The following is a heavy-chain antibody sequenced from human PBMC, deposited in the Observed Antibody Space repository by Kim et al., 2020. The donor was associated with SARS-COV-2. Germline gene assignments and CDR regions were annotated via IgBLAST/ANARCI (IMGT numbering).Heavy chain of an antibody. J-gene: IGHJ4*02. CDR1: GGTFSSYA. CDR3: ARVRDSSSSFYY. Sequence: SVKVSCKASGGTFSSYAISWVRQAPGQGLEWMGGIIPIFGTANYAQKFQGRVTITADESTSTAYMELSSLRSEDTAVYYCARVRDSSSSFYYWGQGTLVTVSS. D-gene: IGHD6-6*01. CDR2: IIPIFGTA. V-gene: IGHV1-69*13.